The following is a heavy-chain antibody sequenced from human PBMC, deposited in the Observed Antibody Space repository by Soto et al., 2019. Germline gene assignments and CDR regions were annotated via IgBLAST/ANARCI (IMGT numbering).Heavy chain of an antibody. Sequence: PGGSLRLSCAASVFTFSSYSMNWVRQAPGKGLEWVSSISSSSSYIYYADSVKGRFTISRDNAKNSLYLQMNSLRAEDTAVYYCARGVPTRGYCSGGSCYGMDVWGQGTTVTVSS. CDR3: ARGVPTRGYCSGGSCYGMDV. CDR2: ISSSSSYI. CDR1: VFTFSSYS. D-gene: IGHD2-15*01. J-gene: IGHJ6*02. V-gene: IGHV3-21*01.